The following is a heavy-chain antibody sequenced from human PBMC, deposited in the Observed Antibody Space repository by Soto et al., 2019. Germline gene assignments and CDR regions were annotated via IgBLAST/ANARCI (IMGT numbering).Heavy chain of an antibody. Sequence: QLQLVQSGAEVKKPGASVKVSCKASAYTFTSYGISWVRQAPGQGLECMGWISPDNGHTNYAQKFQGRVTMTTETSTTTAYMELRSLRSDDKAVYYCARRSMDYYYGLDVWGQGTTVTVSS. CDR3: ARRSMDYYYGLDV. D-gene: IGHD2-2*01. CDR2: ISPDNGHT. CDR1: AYTFTSYG. J-gene: IGHJ6*02. V-gene: IGHV1-18*01.